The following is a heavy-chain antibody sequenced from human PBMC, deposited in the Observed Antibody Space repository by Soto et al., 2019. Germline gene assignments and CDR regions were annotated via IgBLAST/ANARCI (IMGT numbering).Heavy chain of an antibody. CDR1: GGSISSSSYY. J-gene: IGHJ6*02. Sequence: QLQLQESGPGLVKPSETLSLTCTVSGGSISSSSYYWGWIRQPPGKGLEWIGSIYYSGSTYYNPSLKVRCTISGDRSENRYPRLLSSVTAAYPAVYYCARHHRSRITFGGVIVPNGYDDGMDGWRRGTTVTVSS. CDR3: ARHHRSRITFGGVIVPNGYDDGMDG. V-gene: IGHV4-39*01. D-gene: IGHD3-16*02. CDR2: IYYSGST.